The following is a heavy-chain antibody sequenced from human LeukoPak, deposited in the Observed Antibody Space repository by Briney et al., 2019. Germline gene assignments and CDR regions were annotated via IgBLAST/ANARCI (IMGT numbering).Heavy chain of an antibody. CDR2: IKQDGSEK. Sequence: GGSLRLSCAASGFTFSSYWMSWVRQAPGKGLEWVANIKQDGSEKYYVDSVKGRFTISRDNAKNSLYLQMNSLRAEDTAVYYCARELSYYYDSSGSKVDYWGQGTLVTVSS. CDR1: GFTFSSYW. D-gene: IGHD3-22*01. CDR3: ARELSYYYDSSGSKVDY. J-gene: IGHJ4*02. V-gene: IGHV3-7*01.